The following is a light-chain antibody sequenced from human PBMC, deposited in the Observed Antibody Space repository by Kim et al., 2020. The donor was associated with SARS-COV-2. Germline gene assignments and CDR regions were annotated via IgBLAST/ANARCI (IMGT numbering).Light chain of an antibody. V-gene: IGLV1-47*01. Sequence: QMVTISCSGSRSNIGSNPVYWYQQIPGMAPQLLIHSTNQRSSGVPDRFSGSKSGTSAFLAISGLLSEDEADYYCAAWDESLSGHYVCGTGTKVTVL. CDR2: STN. CDR3: AAWDESLSGHYV. CDR1: RSNIGSNP. J-gene: IGLJ1*01.